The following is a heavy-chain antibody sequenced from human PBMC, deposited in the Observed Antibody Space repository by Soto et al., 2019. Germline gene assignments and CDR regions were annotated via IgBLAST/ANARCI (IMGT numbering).Heavy chain of an antibody. V-gene: IGHV6-1*01. Sequence: SQTLSLTCAISGDSVSSNSAAWNWIRQSPSRGLEWLGRTYYRSKWYNDYAVSVKSRITINPDTSKNQFSLQLNSVTPEDTAVYYCARNSRYSSSWQVPYAFDIWGQGTMVTVS. D-gene: IGHD6-13*01. CDR3: ARNSRYSSSWQVPYAFDI. J-gene: IGHJ3*02. CDR1: GDSVSSNSAA. CDR2: TYYRSKWYN.